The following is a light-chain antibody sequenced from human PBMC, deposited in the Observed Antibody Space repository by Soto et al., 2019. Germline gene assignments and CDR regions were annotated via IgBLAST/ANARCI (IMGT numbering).Light chain of an antibody. J-gene: IGLJ1*01. CDR1: SSDVGGCDC. Sequence: QSVLTQPASVSGSPGQSITISCTGTSSDVGGCDCVSWYQQYPGKAPKIMIYEVNYRPSGVSNRFSGSKSGNTASLTISGLQAEDEADYYCSSFTTTSTYVFGTGTKVTVL. V-gene: IGLV2-14*01. CDR2: EVN. CDR3: SSFTTTSTYV.